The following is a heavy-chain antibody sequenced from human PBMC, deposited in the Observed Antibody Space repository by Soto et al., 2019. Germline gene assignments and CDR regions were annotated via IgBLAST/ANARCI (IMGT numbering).Heavy chain of an antibody. CDR1: GDTSSSYT. V-gene: IGHV1-69*12. CDR3: ATGGQSGGYIEN. Sequence: QVQVVQSGPEVKKPGSSVKVSCKTSGDTSSSYTINWVRQAPGQGLEWMGGIIALVGAVSYAQRFQGRVTITVDDSTNTAYLEVRSLRSEDTAVYYCATGGQSGGYIENWGQGTLVTVSS. D-gene: IGHD2-15*01. CDR2: IIALVGAV. J-gene: IGHJ4*02.